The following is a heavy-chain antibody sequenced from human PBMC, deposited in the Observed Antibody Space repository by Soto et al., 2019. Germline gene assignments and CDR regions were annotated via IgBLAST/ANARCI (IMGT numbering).Heavy chain of an antibody. CDR1: GGSVSSGSYY. D-gene: IGHD3-22*01. J-gene: IGHJ5*02. Sequence: QVQLQESGPGLVKPSETLSLTCTVSGGSVSSGSYYWSWIRQPPGKGLEWIGYIYYSGSTNYNPSLKSRVTISVDTSQNQFSLKLSSVTAADTALYYCARESIQHYYDSSGYYLNWLDPWGQGTLVTVSS. V-gene: IGHV4-61*01. CDR3: ARESIQHYYDSSGYYLNWLDP. CDR2: IYYSGST.